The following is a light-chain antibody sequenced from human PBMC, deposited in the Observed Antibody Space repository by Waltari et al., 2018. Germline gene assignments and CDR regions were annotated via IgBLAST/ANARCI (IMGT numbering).Light chain of an antibody. CDR1: HTITNW. V-gene: IGKV1-5*01. J-gene: IGKJ2*01. CDR3: QHYNSFSHIYT. Sequence: IQMTQSPSTLSASVGDRVTITCRAIHTITNWLAWYQQKPGKAPNVLIYDASTLESGVPSRFSGSGSGTEFTLTINSLQPDDFATYYCQHYNSFSHIYTFGQGTKLEI. CDR2: DAS.